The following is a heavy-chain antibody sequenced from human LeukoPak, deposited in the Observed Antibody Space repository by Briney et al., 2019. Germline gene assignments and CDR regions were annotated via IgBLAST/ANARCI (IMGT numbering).Heavy chain of an antibody. Sequence: GESLKISCKGSGYSFASYWIAWVRQVPGKGLEWMGIIYPADSDTRYSPFFEGQVYISADKSISTVYLHLSSLKASDTAIYYCVKGFSGTYFGMDVWGQGTTVTVSS. CDR3: VKGFSGTYFGMDV. CDR1: GYSFASYW. CDR2: IYPADSDT. J-gene: IGHJ6*02. V-gene: IGHV5-51*01. D-gene: IGHD3-10*01.